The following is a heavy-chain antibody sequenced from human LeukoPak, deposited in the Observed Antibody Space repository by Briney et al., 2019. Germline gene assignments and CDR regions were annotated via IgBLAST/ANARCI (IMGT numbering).Heavy chain of an antibody. Sequence: GGSLRLSCAASGFTFSSYGMHWVRQAPGKGLEWVAVIWYDGSNKYYADSVKGRFTISRDNSKNTLYLQMNSLRAEDTAVYYCARDPLGTRPGFDYWGQGTLVTVSS. J-gene: IGHJ4*02. D-gene: IGHD1-1*01. CDR3: ARDPLGTRPGFDY. CDR2: IWYDGSNK. CDR1: GFTFSSYG. V-gene: IGHV3-33*01.